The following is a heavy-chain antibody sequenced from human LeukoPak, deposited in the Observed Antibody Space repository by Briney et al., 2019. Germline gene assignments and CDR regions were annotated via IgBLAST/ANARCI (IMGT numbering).Heavy chain of an antibody. CDR1: GFTFSSYA. D-gene: IGHD2-2*01. CDR2: ISGSGGST. CDR3: AKPSLGYCSSTSCPFDY. J-gene: IGHJ4*02. V-gene: IGHV3-23*01. Sequence: GGSLRLSCAASGFTFSSYAMSWVRQAPGKGLEWVSAISGSGGSTYYADSVKGRFTISRDNSKNTLYLQMNSLRAEDTAVYYCAKPSLGYCSSTSCPFDYWGQGTLVTVSS.